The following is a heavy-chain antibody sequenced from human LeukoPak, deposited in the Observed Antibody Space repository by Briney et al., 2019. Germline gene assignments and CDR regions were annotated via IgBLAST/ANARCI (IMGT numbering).Heavy chain of an antibody. Sequence: PGGSLRLSCAASGFTFDDYAMHWVRQAPGKGLEWVSGISWNSGSIGYADSVKGRFTISRDNAKNSLYLQMNSLRAEDMALYYCAKDIGSGSYYKTEYYMDVWGRGTTVTVSS. CDR2: ISWNSGSI. V-gene: IGHV3-9*03. D-gene: IGHD3-10*01. J-gene: IGHJ6*03. CDR1: GFTFDDYA. CDR3: AKDIGSGSYYKTEYYMDV.